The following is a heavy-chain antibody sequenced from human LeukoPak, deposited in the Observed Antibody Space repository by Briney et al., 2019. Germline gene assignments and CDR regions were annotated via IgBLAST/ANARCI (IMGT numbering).Heavy chain of an antibody. D-gene: IGHD6-6*01. CDR1: GFSFVDYA. Sequence: PGRSLRLSCAAAGFSFVDYAIDWVRQAAGKGMEWVSGTRWNSGSISYADSVKGRITITRDNAKNTLYLQMNSLGAEDTALYYCAKGVIGRDIAALHFDYWGQGTLVTVSS. V-gene: IGHV3-9*01. J-gene: IGHJ4*02. CDR3: AKGVIGRDIAALHFDY. CDR2: TRWNSGSI.